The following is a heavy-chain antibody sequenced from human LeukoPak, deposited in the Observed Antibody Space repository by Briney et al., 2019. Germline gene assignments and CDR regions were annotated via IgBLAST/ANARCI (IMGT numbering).Heavy chain of an antibody. Sequence: GGSLRLSCAASGFTFSSYAMSWVRQAPGKGLEWVSSITSSSSYIYYADSVKGRFTISRDNAKNSLYLQMDSLRVEDTAEYYCARDPYSGNYGAYYYYYMDVWGKGTTVTVSS. V-gene: IGHV3-21*06. CDR2: ITSSSSYI. J-gene: IGHJ6*03. CDR1: GFTFSSYA. CDR3: ARDPYSGNYGAYYYYYMDV. D-gene: IGHD1-26*01.